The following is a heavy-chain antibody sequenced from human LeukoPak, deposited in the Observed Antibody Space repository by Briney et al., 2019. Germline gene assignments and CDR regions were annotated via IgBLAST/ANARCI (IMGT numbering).Heavy chain of an antibody. CDR3: ARDATMMGNYFNY. V-gene: IGHV4-38-2*02. CDR1: GYSISSGYY. D-gene: IGHD5-12*01. CDR2: IYHSGST. Sequence: KPSETLSLTCTVSGYSISSGYYWGWIRQPPGKGLEWIGSIYHSGSTYYNPSLKSRVTISVDTSKNQFSLKLSSVTAADTAVYYCARDATMMGNYFNYWGQGTLVTVSS. J-gene: IGHJ4*02.